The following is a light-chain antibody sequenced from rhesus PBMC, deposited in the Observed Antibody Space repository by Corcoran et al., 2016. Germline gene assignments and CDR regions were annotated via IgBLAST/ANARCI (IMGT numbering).Light chain of an antibody. CDR3: CSYAGSYTYI. CDR1: SSDIGGYNY. J-gene: IGLJ1*01. Sequence: QAALTQPRSVSGSPGQSVTISCTGTSSDIGGYNYVSWYPQYPGTAPKLLIYEVSKRPSGVSDRFSGSKSGNTASLTISGLQAEDEADYYCCSYAGSYTYIFGAGTRLTVL. V-gene: IGLV2-32*01. CDR2: EVS.